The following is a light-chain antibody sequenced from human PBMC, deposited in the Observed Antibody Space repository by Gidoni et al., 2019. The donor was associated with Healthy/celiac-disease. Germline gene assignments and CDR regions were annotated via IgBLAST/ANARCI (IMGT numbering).Light chain of an antibody. CDR2: WAS. V-gene: IGKV4-1*01. CDR3: QQYYSTPRT. Sequence: DIVMTQSPDSLAVSLGERATINCTSSQSVLYSSNNKNYLALYQQKPGQPPKLLIYWASTRESGVPDRVSGSGSGTDFTLTSSSMKAEDVAVYYCQQYYSTPRTFGQGTKVEIK. J-gene: IGKJ1*01. CDR1: QSVLYSSNNKNY.